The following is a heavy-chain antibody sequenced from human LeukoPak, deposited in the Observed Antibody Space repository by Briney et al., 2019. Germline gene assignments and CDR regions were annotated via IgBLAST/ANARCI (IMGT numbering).Heavy chain of an antibody. CDR1: GFTFSSYA. CDR2: VSSNGGST. J-gene: IGHJ4*02. CDR3: AIPPSGTYYGY. V-gene: IGHV3-64*01. D-gene: IGHD1-26*01. Sequence: GGSLRLSCAASGFTFSSYAMHWVRQAPGKGLEYVSTVSSNGGSTYYANSVKGRFTVSRDNSKNTVYLQMGSLRAEDMAVYYCAIPPSGTYYGYWGQGILVTVSS.